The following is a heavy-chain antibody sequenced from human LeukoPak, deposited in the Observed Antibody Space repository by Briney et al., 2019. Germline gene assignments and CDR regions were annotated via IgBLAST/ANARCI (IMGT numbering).Heavy chain of an antibody. CDR3: ANVLKYSLTVFDY. J-gene: IGHJ4*02. Sequence: GGSLTLSCAASGFTFSSNAVSWVRHAPGKGLEWVIAITVSGRNTSYAATVECRFTISRDNSKNTLYLQMNSLRAEDSAVYYCANVLKYSLTVFDYWGQGTLVTVSS. CDR1: GFTFSSNA. V-gene: IGHV3-23*01. CDR2: ITVSGRNT. D-gene: IGHD2/OR15-2a*01.